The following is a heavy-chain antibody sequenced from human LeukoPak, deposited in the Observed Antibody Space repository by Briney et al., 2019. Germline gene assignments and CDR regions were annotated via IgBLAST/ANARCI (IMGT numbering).Heavy chain of an antibody. D-gene: IGHD5-24*01. CDR3: ARDQSRDIRVDFDY. CDR1: GYNFFKYA. V-gene: IGHV1-3*01. CDR2: IDGGNGDT. Sequence: GASVKVSCKTSGYNFFKYAIHWVRQAPGRSFEWMGWIDGGNGDTRFSQKFQDRVSFTRDTFATTVYMELTSLRSEDTAVYYCARDQSRDIRVDFDYWGQGALVVVSS. J-gene: IGHJ4*02.